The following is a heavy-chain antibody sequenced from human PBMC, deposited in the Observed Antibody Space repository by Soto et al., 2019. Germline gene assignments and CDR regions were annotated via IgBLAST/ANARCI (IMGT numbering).Heavy chain of an antibody. CDR2: IWYDGSNK. CDR3: ARGWGGVAGTY. Sequence: QVQLVESGGCVVQPGRSLRLSCAASGFTFSSYGMHWVRQAPGKGLVWVAVIWYDGSNKYYADSVKGRFTISRDNSKNTLYLQMNSLRAEDTAVYYCARGWGGVAGTYWSQGTLVTVSS. J-gene: IGHJ4*02. D-gene: IGHD6-19*01. CDR1: GFTFSSYG. V-gene: IGHV3-33*01.